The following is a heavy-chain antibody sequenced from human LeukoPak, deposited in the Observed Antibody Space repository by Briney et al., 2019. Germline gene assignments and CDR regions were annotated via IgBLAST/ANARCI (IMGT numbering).Heavy chain of an antibody. D-gene: IGHD5-12*01. CDR1: GFTFSNSA. Sequence: PGESLRLSCVGSGFTFSNSAMNWVRQAPGKGLELVSSFSGSGTSTYYADSVKGRFTISRDNSKNTLFLQMNSLRADDTAVYYCAKSGAGRYDYWGQGTLVTVSS. V-gene: IGHV3-23*01. J-gene: IGHJ4*02. CDR3: AKSGAGRYDY. CDR2: FSGSGTST.